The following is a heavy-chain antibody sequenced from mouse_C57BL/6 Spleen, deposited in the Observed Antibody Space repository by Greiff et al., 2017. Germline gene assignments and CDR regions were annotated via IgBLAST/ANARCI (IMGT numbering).Heavy chain of an antibody. Sequence: QVQLQQSGPDLVKPGASVKLSCKASGYAFSSSWMTWVQQRPGKGLEWIGRIYPGGGDTNYTGKFKGQVTLTADKSSSTAYMQLSSLTSEDSAVYFCARWPMVTPDYWGQGTTLTVSS. J-gene: IGHJ2*01. D-gene: IGHD2-2*01. CDR1: GYAFSSSW. V-gene: IGHV1-82*01. CDR3: ARWPMVTPDY. CDR2: IYPGGGDT.